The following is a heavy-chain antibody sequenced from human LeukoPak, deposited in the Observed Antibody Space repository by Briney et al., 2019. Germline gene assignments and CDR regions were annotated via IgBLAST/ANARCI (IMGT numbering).Heavy chain of an antibody. D-gene: IGHD3-10*01. V-gene: IGHV4-30-2*01. Sequence: SQTLSLTCTVSGGSISSGGYYWSWIRQPPGKGLEWIGYIYHSGSTYYNPSLKSRVTISVDRSKNQFSLKLSSVTAADTAVYYCARDGGEDSGSYGVHWFDPWGQGTLVTVSS. J-gene: IGHJ5*02. CDR2: IYHSGST. CDR1: GGSISSGGYY. CDR3: ARDGGEDSGSYGVHWFDP.